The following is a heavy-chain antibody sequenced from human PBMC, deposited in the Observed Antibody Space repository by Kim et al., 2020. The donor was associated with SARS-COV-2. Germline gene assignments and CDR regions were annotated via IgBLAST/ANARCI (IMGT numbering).Heavy chain of an antibody. D-gene: IGHD3-10*01. CDR2: ISSASITM. V-gene: IGHV3-48*02. CDR3: ARGGIWGVVQDY. CDR1: GFTFDTYN. J-gene: IGHJ4*02. Sequence: GGSLRLSCSASGFTFDTYNMIWVRQAPGKGLEWVSYISSASITMYYADSVKGRFTVSRDNAKHSQYLQMNSLRDEDTAVYYCARGGIWGVVQDYWGQGTLVTVSS.